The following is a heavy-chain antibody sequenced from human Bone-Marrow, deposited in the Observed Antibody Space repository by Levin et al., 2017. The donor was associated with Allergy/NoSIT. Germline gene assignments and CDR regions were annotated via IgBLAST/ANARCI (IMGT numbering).Heavy chain of an antibody. CDR3: ARGFQAGGYLGHFDY. CDR2: ISSSSSYI. D-gene: IGHD5-12*01. Sequence: PGESLKISCAASGFTFSSYSMNWVRQAPGKGLEWVSSISSSSSYIYYADSVKGRFTISRDNAKNSLYLQMNSLRAEDTAVYYCARGFQAGGYLGHFDYWGQGTLVTVSS. V-gene: IGHV3-21*01. J-gene: IGHJ4*02. CDR1: GFTFSSYS.